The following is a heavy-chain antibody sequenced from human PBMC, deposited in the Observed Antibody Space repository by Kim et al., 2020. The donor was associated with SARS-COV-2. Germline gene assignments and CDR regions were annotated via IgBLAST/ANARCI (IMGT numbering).Heavy chain of an antibody. CDR3: ARDGYDSSTFDY. J-gene: IGHJ4*02. D-gene: IGHD3-22*01. V-gene: IGHV3-21*01. Sequence: YYEDSVKGRFTISRDNAKNSLYLQMNSLRAEDTAVYYCARDGYDSSTFDYWGQGTLVTVSS.